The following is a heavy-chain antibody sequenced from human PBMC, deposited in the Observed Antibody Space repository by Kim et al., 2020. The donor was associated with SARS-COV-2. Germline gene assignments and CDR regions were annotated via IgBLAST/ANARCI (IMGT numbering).Heavy chain of an antibody. D-gene: IGHD2-2*02. V-gene: IGHV4-59*12. CDR3: ARAVVYPTRHDGFDI. J-gene: IGHJ3*02. CDR1: TGSISGYY. Sequence: SETLSLTCTVSTGSISGYYWGWIRQPPGKGLEWIGYISYRGSTNYNPSLKSRVTISLDTSKNQFSLKLSSVTAADTALYYCARAVVYPTRHDGFDIWGQGTMVTVSS. CDR2: ISYRGST.